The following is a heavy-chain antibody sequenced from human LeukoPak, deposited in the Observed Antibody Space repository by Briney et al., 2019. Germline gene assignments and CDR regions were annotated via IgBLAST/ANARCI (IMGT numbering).Heavy chain of an antibody. D-gene: IGHD3-22*01. V-gene: IGHV4-34*01. CDR1: GGSFSGYY. Sequence: PSETLSLTCAVYGGSFSGYYWSWIRQPPGKGLEWIGEINHSGSTNYNPSLKSRGTISVDTSKNQLSLKLSSVPAADTAVYYCARGQSAYYYDSSGYYFGAPHYYYYYMDVWGKGTTVTVSS. J-gene: IGHJ6*03. CDR2: INHSGST. CDR3: ARGQSAYYYDSSGYYFGAPHYYYYYMDV.